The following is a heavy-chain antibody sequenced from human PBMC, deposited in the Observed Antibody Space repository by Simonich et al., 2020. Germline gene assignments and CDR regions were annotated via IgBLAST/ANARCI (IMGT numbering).Heavy chain of an antibody. CDR2: IKKDGSEK. D-gene: IGHD7-27*01. CDR3: ARDGLGTAYYYYMDV. V-gene: IGHV3-7*01. J-gene: IGHJ6*03. Sequence: EVQLVESGGGLVQPGGSLRLSCAASGFTFSSYWMSWVRQGPGKGLEWVANIKKDGSEKNNLDAVKGRFTIDRENAKNSLYLQMNSLRAEDTAVYYCARDGLGTAYYYYMDVWGKGTTVTVSS. CDR1: GFTFSSYW.